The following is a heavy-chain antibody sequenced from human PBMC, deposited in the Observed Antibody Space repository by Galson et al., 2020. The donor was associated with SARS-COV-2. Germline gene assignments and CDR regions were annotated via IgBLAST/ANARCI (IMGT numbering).Heavy chain of an antibody. J-gene: IGHJ4*02. D-gene: IGHD5-12*01. CDR1: GYTFASYD. V-gene: IGHV1-8*01. Sequence: ASVKVSCRTSGYTFASYDINWVRQATGQGLEWMGWMNPDSGNTGYAQKFQGRVTMTRNTSIRTAYMELSSLRSEDTAVYYCARGRRRDGYKIDYWGQGTLVTVSS. CDR3: ARGRRRDGYKIDY. CDR2: MNPDSGNT.